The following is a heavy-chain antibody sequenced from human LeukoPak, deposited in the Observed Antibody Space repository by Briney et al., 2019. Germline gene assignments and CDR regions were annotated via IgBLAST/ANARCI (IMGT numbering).Heavy chain of an antibody. CDR3: AVSMTTVTPPYYYYGMDV. D-gene: IGHD4-17*01. CDR1: GGSISSYY. Sequence: HSETLSLTCTVSGGSISSYYWSWIRQPPGKELEWIGHIYYSGSTNYNPSLKSRVTISVDTSKSQIALKLSSVTAADTAVYYCAVSMTTVTPPYYYYGMDVWGQGTTVTVSS. CDR2: IYYSGST. V-gene: IGHV4-59*08. J-gene: IGHJ6*02.